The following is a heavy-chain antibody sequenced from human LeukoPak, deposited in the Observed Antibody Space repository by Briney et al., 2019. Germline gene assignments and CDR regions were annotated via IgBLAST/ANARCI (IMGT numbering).Heavy chain of an antibody. V-gene: IGHV3-23*01. Sequence: GGSLRLSCAASGFTFTSYSTNWVRQAPGKGLEWVSTSGGGGSTYYADSVKGRFTISRDNSKNTLYLQVNSLRAEDTAVYYCAKGGKWDVTPFDYWGQGTLVTVSS. CDR1: GFTFTSYS. CDR3: AKGGKWDVTPFDY. J-gene: IGHJ4*02. CDR2: SGGGGST. D-gene: IGHD1-26*01.